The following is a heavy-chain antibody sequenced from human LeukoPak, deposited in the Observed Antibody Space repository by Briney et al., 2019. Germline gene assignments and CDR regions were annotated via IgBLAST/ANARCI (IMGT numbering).Heavy chain of an antibody. J-gene: IGHJ1*01. V-gene: IGHV3-21*01. CDR2: ISSSSGYI. D-gene: IGHD6-25*01. CDR3: ARDHRGVLYFQH. Sequence: GGSLRLSCAASGFTFSSYSMNWVRQAPGKGLEWVSSISSSSGYIYYADSVKGRFTISRDNAKNSLYLQMNSLRAEDTAVYYCARDHRGVLYFQHWGQGTLVTVSS. CDR1: GFTFSSYS.